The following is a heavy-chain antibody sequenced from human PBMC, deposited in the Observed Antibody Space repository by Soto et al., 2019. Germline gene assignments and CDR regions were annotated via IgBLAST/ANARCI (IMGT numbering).Heavy chain of an antibody. J-gene: IGHJ4*02. CDR2: IYYSGRT. Sequence: PSATLSLTCTLSGGSVRSSSYYWGWIRQPPGKGLEWIASIYYSGRTHNNPALKSRVTMSIDTYTNQFSLKMNSVTAADTAVYYCTSDYTLRSYRFDYWGRGSLVTVSS. D-gene: IGHD3-10*01. V-gene: IGHV4-39*07. CDR3: TSDYTLRSYRFDY. CDR1: GGSVRSSSYY.